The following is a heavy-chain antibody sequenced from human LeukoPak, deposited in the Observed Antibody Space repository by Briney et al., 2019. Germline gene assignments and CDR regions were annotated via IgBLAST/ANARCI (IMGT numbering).Heavy chain of an antibody. Sequence: QPGGSLRLSCAASGFTFSSYAMSWVRQAPGKGLEWVSAISGSGGSTYYADSVKGRFTISRDNSKNTLYLQMNSLRAEDTAVYYCAKDPDCSSTSCYTHWFDPWGQGTLVTVSS. CDR1: GFTFSSYA. CDR3: AKDPDCSSTSCYTHWFDP. V-gene: IGHV3-23*01. D-gene: IGHD2-2*02. CDR2: ISGSGGST. J-gene: IGHJ5*02.